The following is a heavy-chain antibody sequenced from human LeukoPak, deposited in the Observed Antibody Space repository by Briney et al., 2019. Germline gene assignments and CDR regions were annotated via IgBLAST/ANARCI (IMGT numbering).Heavy chain of an antibody. V-gene: IGHV3-23*01. J-gene: IGHJ4*02. CDR3: AKDENSVIAVAGDY. Sequence: GGSLRLSCAASGFTFRSYAMSWVRQAPGKGLEWVSAISGSGGSTYYADSVKGRFTISRDNSKNTLYLEMNSLRAEDTAVYYCAKDENSVIAVAGDYWGQGTLVTVSS. CDR2: ISGSGGST. CDR1: GFTFRSYA. D-gene: IGHD6-19*01.